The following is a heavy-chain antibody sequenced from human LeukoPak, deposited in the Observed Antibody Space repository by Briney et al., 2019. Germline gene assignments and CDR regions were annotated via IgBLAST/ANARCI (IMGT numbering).Heavy chain of an antibody. CDR1: GFTVSSNY. V-gene: IGHV3-53*04. D-gene: IGHD1-26*01. Sequence: PGGSLRLSCAVSGFTVSSNYMNWVRQAPGKGLEWVSIIYSGGSTYYADSVKGRFTISRHNSKNTLCLQMNSLRAEDTAVYYCARDSGGSYDYWGQGTLVTVSS. CDR2: IYSGGST. CDR3: ARDSGGSYDY. J-gene: IGHJ4*02.